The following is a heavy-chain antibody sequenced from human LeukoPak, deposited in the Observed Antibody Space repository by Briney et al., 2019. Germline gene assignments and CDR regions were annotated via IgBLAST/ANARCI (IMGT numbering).Heavy chain of an antibody. V-gene: IGHV1-2*02. CDR1: GYTFTGYY. D-gene: IGHD3-3*01. CDR3: ARDLGSGYTPPHPGGY. J-gene: IGHJ4*02. Sequence: VASVKVSCKASGYTFTGYYMHWVRQAPGQGLEWMGWINPNSGGTNYAQKFQGRVTMTRDTSISTAYMELSRLRSDDTAVYYCARDLGSGYTPPHPGGYWGQGTLVTVSS. CDR2: INPNSGGT.